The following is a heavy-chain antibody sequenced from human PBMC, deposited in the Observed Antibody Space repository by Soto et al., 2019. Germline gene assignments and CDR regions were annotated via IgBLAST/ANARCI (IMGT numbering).Heavy chain of an antibody. CDR1: GFPRITYGLA. Sequence: QITLEESGPTLVKPTQTLTLTCTFSGFPRITYGLAVCWLRQPPGKALELVAVIYWGDDKRSSPSLKSRLTVTKDTSNNQMVLTLTNLDPPASATYYCEDATTYYRGQYQNRLRYWGQGTLVTVSS. V-gene: IGHV2-5*02. CDR2: IYWGDDK. J-gene: IGHJ4*02. D-gene: IGHD3-22*01. CDR3: EDATTYYRGQYQNRLRY.